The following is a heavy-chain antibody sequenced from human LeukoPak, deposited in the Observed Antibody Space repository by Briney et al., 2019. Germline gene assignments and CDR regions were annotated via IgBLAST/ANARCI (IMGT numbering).Heavy chain of an antibody. D-gene: IGHD6-19*01. CDR3: ASRPSSGWDNDAFDI. Sequence: PSETLSLTCTVSGGSISSGSYYWGWIRQPPGKGLEWIGSIYYSGSTYYNPSLKSRVTISVDTSKNQFSLKLSSVTAADTAVYYCASRPSSGWDNDAFDIWGQGTMVTVSS. CDR1: GGSISSGSYY. CDR2: IYYSGST. V-gene: IGHV4-39*01. J-gene: IGHJ3*02.